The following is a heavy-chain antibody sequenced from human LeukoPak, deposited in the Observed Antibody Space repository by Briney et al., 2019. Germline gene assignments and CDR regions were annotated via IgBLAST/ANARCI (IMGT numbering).Heavy chain of an antibody. D-gene: IGHD1-26*01. J-gene: IGHJ6*03. Sequence: SETLSLTCAVSSGSISSGGFSWSWIRQPPGRGLEWIGYMYHSGSTYYNPSLKSRVNISVDRSKSPCSLKLTSVTAADTAVYYCASSGSYPYYYYMDVWGKGTTVTVSS. CDR3: ASSGSYPYYYYMDV. V-gene: IGHV4-30-2*01. CDR2: MYHSGST. CDR1: SGSISSGGFS.